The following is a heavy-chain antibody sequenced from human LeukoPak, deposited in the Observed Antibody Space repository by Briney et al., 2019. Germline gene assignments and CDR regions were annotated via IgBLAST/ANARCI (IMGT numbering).Heavy chain of an antibody. CDR3: ARGDIVVVPADVRYYFDY. CDR2: INSDGSST. J-gene: IGHJ4*02. V-gene: IGHV3-74*01. Sequence: GGSLRPSCAASGFTFSSYWMHWVRQAPGKGLVWVSRINSDGSSTSYADSVKGRFTISRDNAKNTLYLQMNSLRAEDTAVYYCARGDIVVVPADVRYYFDYWGQGTLVTVSS. CDR1: GFTFSSYW. D-gene: IGHD2-2*01.